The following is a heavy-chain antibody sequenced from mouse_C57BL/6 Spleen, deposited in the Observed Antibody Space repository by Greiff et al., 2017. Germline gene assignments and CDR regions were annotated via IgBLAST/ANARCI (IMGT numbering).Heavy chain of an antibody. CDR3: TRDSSGYGSMDY. D-gene: IGHD3-2*02. J-gene: IGHJ4*01. Sequence: EVMLVESGAGLVKPGGSLKLSCAASGFTFSSYAMSWVRQTPEKRLEWVAYISSGGDYIYYADTVKGRFTISRDNARNTLYLQMSSLKSEDTAVYYCTRDSSGYGSMDYWGQGTSVTVSS. V-gene: IGHV5-9-1*02. CDR2: ISSGGDYI. CDR1: GFTFSSYA.